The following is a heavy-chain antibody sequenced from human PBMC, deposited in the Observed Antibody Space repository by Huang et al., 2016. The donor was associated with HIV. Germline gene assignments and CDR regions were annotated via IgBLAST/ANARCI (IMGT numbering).Heavy chain of an antibody. V-gene: IGHV3-30*14. J-gene: IGHJ4*02. CDR2: ISFDGRNK. CDR3: ARDTTTVAGLDF. CDR1: GFTFRDHP. D-gene: IGHD6-19*01. Sequence: QVQLVESGGGVVQPGRSLRLSCAVSGFTFRDHPMHWVRQAPGKGLGWVAGISFDGRNKFYADFVRGRFTISRDNSKNILYLQLNSLTPADTSIYYCARDTTTVAGLDFWGQGALVTVSS.